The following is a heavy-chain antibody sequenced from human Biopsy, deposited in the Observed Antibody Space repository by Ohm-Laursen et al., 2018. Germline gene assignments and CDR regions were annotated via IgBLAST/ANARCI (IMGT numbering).Heavy chain of an antibody. J-gene: IGHJ4*02. CDR1: GYNFISYS. CDR2: IRPLNGDT. D-gene: IGHD3-16*02. CDR3: ARGEVTFGELIVSLDS. V-gene: IGHV1-18*01. Sequence: ASVKVSCKTSGYNFISYSINWVRQAPGQGLEWTGWIRPLNGDTKYGQKFQDRVTMTTDISTSTVYMELTSLRSDDTAVYYCARGEVTFGELIVSLDSWGQGTLVTVSS.